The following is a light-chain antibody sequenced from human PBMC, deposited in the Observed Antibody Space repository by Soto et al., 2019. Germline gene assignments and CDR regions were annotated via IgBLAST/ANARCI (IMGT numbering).Light chain of an antibody. Sequence: DIVMTQTPLSAPVTLGQSASISCTSSQSLAHRDGHTYLSWLQQRPGQPPRLLIYMTSNRFSGVPDEFSGSGAGAHFTLTIRRVEAEDVATYYCMQGTQFPFTFGQGTKL. J-gene: IGKJ2*01. CDR3: MQGTQFPFT. CDR2: MTS. CDR1: QSLAHRDGHTY. V-gene: IGKV2-24*01.